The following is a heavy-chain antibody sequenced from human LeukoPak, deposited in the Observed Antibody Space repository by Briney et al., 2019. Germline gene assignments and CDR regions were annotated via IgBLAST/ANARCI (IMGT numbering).Heavy chain of an antibody. CDR2: INPNSGGT. Sequence: ASVKVSCKASGYTFTGYYMHWVRQAPGQGLERMGWINPNSGGTNYAQKFQGRVTMTRDTSISTAYMELSRLRSDGTAVYYCARDPSYCSGGSCYRNKQYNWFDPWGQGTLVTVSS. V-gene: IGHV1-2*02. D-gene: IGHD2-15*01. J-gene: IGHJ5*02. CDR1: GYTFTGYY. CDR3: ARDPSYCSGGSCYRNKQYNWFDP.